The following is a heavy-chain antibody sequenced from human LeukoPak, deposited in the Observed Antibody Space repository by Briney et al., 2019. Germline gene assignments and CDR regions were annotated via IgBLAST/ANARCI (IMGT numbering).Heavy chain of an antibody. Sequence: PGGSLRLSCAASGFTFGNYWMTWVRQAPGKGLEWVANIKPDGSEKYYVDSVKGRFTISRDNTQNSSYLQMNSLRAEDTAVYYCAGGRGALDWGQGTLVTVSS. J-gene: IGHJ4*02. CDR1: GFTFGNYW. CDR2: IKPDGSEK. V-gene: IGHV3-7*04. CDR3: AGGRGALD.